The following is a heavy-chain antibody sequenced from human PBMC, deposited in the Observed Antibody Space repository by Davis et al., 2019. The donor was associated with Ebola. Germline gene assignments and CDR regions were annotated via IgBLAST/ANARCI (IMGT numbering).Heavy chain of an antibody. D-gene: IGHD7-27*01. CDR3: AKDGANWAFDY. Sequence: GESLKISCAASGLRFSGYGIHWVRQAPGKGLEWLSFIQYDGSNVRYGDSVKNRFTISRDNSKNTLYLLMDSLRVEDTAVYYCAKDGANWAFDYWGQGTLVTVSS. J-gene: IGHJ4*02. V-gene: IGHV3-30*02. CDR1: GLRFSGYG. CDR2: IQYDGSNV.